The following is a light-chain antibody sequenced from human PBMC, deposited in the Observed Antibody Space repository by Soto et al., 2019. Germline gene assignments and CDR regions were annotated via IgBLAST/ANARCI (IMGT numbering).Light chain of an antibody. CDR3: QQYNNWPHT. J-gene: IGKJ2*01. V-gene: IGKV3-15*01. CDR1: QTVSNN. CDR2: GIS. Sequence: EVVVTQAPSTLSVSLGQRATLSCRTRQTVSNNLAWYRQKPGQAPSLLIYGISTRATGLPARFSGAGSGTEFTLTISSLQSEDSAVYYCQQYNNWPHTFGQGTKLEIK.